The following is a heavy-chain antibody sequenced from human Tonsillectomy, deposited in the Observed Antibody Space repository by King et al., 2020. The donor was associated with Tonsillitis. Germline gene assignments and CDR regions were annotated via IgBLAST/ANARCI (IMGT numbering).Heavy chain of an antibody. V-gene: IGHV3-30*18. D-gene: IGHD6-19*01. CDR3: AKEIKQVAGDWYFDL. Sequence: VQLVESGGGVVQPGRSLRLSCAASGFTFSRYGMHWVRQSPGEGLEWVAVIGNDGSVTYYVDSVKGRFTLSRDNSENTLYMQMNRLRVEDTAVYYCAKEIKQVAGDWYFDLWGRGTLVIVSS. CDR2: IGNDGSVT. J-gene: IGHJ2*01. CDR1: GFTFSRYG.